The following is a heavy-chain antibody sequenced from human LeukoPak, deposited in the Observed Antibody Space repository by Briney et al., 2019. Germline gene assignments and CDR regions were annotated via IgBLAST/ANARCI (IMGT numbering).Heavy chain of an antibody. D-gene: IGHD5-12*01. V-gene: IGHV3-7*03. CDR1: GFTFGKYW. CDR2: IKLDGSEK. CDR3: AKVQATIGALHYYYGMDV. Sequence: GRSLRLSCVASGFTFGKYWMSWVRQAPGKGLEWVANIKLDGSEKNYVDSVKGRFTISRDNSKNTLYLQMNSLRAEDTAVYYCAKVQATIGALHYYYGMDVWGQGTTVTVSS. J-gene: IGHJ6*02.